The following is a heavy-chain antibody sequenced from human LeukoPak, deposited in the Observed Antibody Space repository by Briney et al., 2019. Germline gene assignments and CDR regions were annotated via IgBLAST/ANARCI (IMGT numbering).Heavy chain of an antibody. Sequence: SETLSLTCTVSDGSVSSGSYYWAWIRQPPGKGLEWIGSIFNIGGMFYNPSLKSRVTMSVDTSKNQFSLKLSSVTAADTAVYFCARDPGGTFSGYDFYYGLDVWGQGTTVTVSS. V-gene: IGHV4-39*07. D-gene: IGHD5-12*01. CDR3: ARDPGGTFSGYDFYYGLDV. J-gene: IGHJ6*02. CDR1: DGSVSSGSYY. CDR2: IFNIGGM.